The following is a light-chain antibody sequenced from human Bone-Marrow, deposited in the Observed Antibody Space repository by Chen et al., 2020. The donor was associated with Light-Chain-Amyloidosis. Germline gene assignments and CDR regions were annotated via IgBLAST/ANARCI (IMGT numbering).Light chain of an antibody. CDR2: RDT. V-gene: IGLV3-25*03. CDR3: QSADSSGTYEVI. J-gene: IGLJ2*01. Sequence: SYELTQPPSVSVSPGQTARITCSGDDLPTKYAYWYQQKPGQDPVLVIHRDTERPSGISERFSGSSSGTTATLPISVVQAEDEADYHCQSADSSGTYEVIFGGGTKLTVL. CDR1: DLPTKY.